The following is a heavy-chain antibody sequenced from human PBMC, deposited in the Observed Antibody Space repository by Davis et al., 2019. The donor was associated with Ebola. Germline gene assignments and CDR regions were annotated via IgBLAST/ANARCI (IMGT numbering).Heavy chain of an antibody. J-gene: IGHJ4*02. CDR3: AKDGIAARGVLDY. Sequence: GESLKISCAASGFTFSSYAMSWVRQAPGKGLEWVSAISGSGGSTYYADSVKGRFTISRDNSKNTLYLQMNSLRAEDTAVYYCAKDGIAARGVLDYWGQGTLVTVSS. CDR1: GFTFSSYA. CDR2: ISGSGGST. V-gene: IGHV3-23*01. D-gene: IGHD6-6*01.